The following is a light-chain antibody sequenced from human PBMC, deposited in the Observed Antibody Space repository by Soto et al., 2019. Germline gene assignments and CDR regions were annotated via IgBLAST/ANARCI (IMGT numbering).Light chain of an antibody. Sequence: EFVLTQSPGTLSLSPGKRATLSCRASQTVSSSYIAWYQQKPGQAPRLLIYGPSSRATGIPDRFSGSGSGTDFTLTISRLEPEDFAVYYCQQFGSSPPRITFGQGTRLEI. V-gene: IGKV3-20*01. J-gene: IGKJ5*01. CDR2: GPS. CDR3: QQFGSSPPRIT. CDR1: QTVSSSY.